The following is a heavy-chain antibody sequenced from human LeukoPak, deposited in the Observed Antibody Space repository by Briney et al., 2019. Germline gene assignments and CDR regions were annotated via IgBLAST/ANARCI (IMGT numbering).Heavy chain of an antibody. D-gene: IGHD6-13*01. CDR2: IYYSGST. J-gene: IGHJ4*02. CDR3: ARGPSYSSRLDY. CDR1: VGSIGSGRYY. Sequence: SETLSLTCTVSVGSIGSGRYYWSWIRQHPGKGLEWIGYIYYSGSTYYNPSLKSRVTISVDTSKNQFSLKLSSVTAADTAVYYCARGPSYSSRLDYWGQGTLVTVSS. V-gene: IGHV4-31*03.